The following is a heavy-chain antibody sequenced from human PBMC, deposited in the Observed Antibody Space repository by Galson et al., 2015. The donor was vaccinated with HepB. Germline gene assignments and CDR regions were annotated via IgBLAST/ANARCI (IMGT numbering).Heavy chain of an antibody. CDR1: GFTFSSYA. CDR2: ISGSGGST. J-gene: IGHJ4*02. V-gene: IGHV3-23*01. D-gene: IGHD3-3*01. Sequence: SLRLSCAASGFTFSSYAMSWVRRAPGKGLEWVSAISGSGGSTYYADSVKGRFTISRDNSKNTLYLQMNSLRAEDTAVYYCAKHNYDFWSGYSYWGQGTLVTVSS. CDR3: AKHNYDFWSGYSY.